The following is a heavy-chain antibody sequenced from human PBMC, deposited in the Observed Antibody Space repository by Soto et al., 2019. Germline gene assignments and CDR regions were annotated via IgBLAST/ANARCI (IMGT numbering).Heavy chain of an antibody. J-gene: IGHJ6*02. CDR1: GFSVTSNY. CDR3: ARESGSPVTYPYSYGMDV. CDR2: MYSNGHT. D-gene: IGHD5-18*01. Sequence: EVQLVETGGGLIQPGGSLRLSCVASGFSVTSNYMTWVRQAPGKGPEWVSVMYSNGHTYYADSVEGRFTISRDRSSNTLYLPMTRLRREDTALYYCARESGSPVTYPYSYGMDVWGQGTTVTVSS. V-gene: IGHV3-53*05.